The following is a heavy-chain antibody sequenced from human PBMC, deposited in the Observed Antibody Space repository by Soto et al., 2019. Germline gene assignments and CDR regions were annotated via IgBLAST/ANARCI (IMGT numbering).Heavy chain of an antibody. D-gene: IGHD2-2*03. CDR3: AIGPTLDIVLVPAAMRYYYYGMDV. J-gene: IGHJ6*02. V-gene: IGHV1-69*12. CDR2: IIPIFGTA. CDR1: GGTFSSYA. Sequence: QVQLVQSGAEVKKPGSSVKVSCKASGGTFSSYAIIWVRQAPGQGLEWMGGIIPIFGTANYAQKFQGRVTNTADESTSTAYMELSSLRSEDTAVYYCAIGPTLDIVLVPAAMRYYYYGMDVWGQGTTVTVSS.